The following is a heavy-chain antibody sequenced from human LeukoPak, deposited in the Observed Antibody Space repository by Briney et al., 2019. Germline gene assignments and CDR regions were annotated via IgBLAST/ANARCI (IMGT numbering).Heavy chain of an antibody. CDR2: INSDGSSR. CDR1: GFTLSSYW. Sequence: GGSLRLSCAASGFTLSSYWMHWARQAPGKGLVWVSRINSDGSSRTYADPVKGRFTISRDNAKNTLYLQMNSLRAEGTAVYYCARDPDLSGYSFFEYWGQGALVTVSS. CDR3: ARDPDLSGYSFFEY. D-gene: IGHD3-22*01. J-gene: IGHJ4*02. V-gene: IGHV3-74*01.